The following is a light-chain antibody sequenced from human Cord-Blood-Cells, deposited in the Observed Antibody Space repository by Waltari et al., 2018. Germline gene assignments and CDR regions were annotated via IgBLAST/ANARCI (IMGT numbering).Light chain of an antibody. CDR1: QSVSSN. V-gene: IGKV3-15*01. Sequence: EIVMTQSPATLSVSPGDRATLSCRASQSVSSNLAWYQQKPGQAPRLLIYGASTRATGIPARFSGSWSGTEFTLTISSLQSEDFAVYYCQQYNNWYTFGQGTKLEIK. J-gene: IGKJ2*01. CDR2: GAS. CDR3: QQYNNWYT.